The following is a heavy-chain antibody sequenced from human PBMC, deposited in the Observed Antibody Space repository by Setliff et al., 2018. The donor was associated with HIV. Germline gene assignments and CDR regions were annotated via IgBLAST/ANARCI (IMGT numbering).Heavy chain of an antibody. V-gene: IGHV4-30-4*08. J-gene: IGHJ4*02. CDR3: TRRRGPMVRGVDPTPSYYFDY. D-gene: IGHD3-10*01. CDR2: IYYSGST. CDR1: GGSISSGDYY. Sequence: PSETLSLTCTVSGGSISSGDYYWSWIRQPPGKGLEWIGYIYYSGSTYYNPSLKSRVTISVDTSKNQFSLKLSSVTAADTAVYYCTRRRGPMVRGVDPTPSYYFDYWGQGTLVTVSS.